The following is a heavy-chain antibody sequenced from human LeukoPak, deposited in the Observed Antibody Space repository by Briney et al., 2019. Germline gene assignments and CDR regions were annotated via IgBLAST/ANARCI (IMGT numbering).Heavy chain of an antibody. D-gene: IGHD2-21*02. V-gene: IGHV3-30*04. Sequence: GGSLRLSCAASGFTFSSYAMHWVRQAPGKGLEWVAVISYDGSNKYYADSVKGRFTISRDNSKNTLYLQMNSLRAEDTAVYYCAKNQHIVVVTAIPDAFDIWGQGTMVTVSS. CDR2: ISYDGSNK. J-gene: IGHJ3*02. CDR1: GFTFSSYA. CDR3: AKNQHIVVVTAIPDAFDI.